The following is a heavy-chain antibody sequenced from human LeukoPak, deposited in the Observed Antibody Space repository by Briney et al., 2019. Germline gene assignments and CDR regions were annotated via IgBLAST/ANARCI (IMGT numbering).Heavy chain of an antibody. V-gene: IGHV4-39*01. Sequence: SETLSLTCTVSGASIGGSGYSWGWIRQPPGKGLEWIGSIYSSGSTYYNASLQSRVTISIETSKNQISLRLNSVTAADTAMYYCAKSGGYGPIDYWGQGTLVTVSS. D-gene: IGHD1-26*01. CDR1: GASIGGSGYS. CDR3: AKSGGYGPIDY. J-gene: IGHJ4*02. CDR2: IYSSGST.